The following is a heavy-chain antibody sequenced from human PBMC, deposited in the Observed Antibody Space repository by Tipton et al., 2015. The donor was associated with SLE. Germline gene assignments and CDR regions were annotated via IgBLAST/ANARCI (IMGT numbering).Heavy chain of an antibody. V-gene: IGHV3-21*01. J-gene: IGHJ4*02. CDR1: GFTFSSYS. CDR2: ISSSSSYI. CDR3: ARGSEGSSSWYGEDY. Sequence: SLRLSCAASGFTFSSYSMNWVRQAPGKGLEWVSSISSSSSYIYYADSVKGRFTISSDNAKNSLYLQMNSLRAEDTAVYYCARGSEGSSSWYGEDYWGQGTLVTVSS. D-gene: IGHD6-13*01.